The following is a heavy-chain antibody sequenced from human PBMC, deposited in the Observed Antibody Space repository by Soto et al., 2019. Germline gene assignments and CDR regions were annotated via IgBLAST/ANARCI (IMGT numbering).Heavy chain of an antibody. J-gene: IGHJ4*02. CDR1: GFTFSSYA. Sequence: GGSLRLSCAASGFTFSSYAMSWVRQAPGKGLEWVSAISGSGGSTYYADSVKGRFTISRDNSKNTLYLQMNSLRAEDTAVYYCAKRFYSSGWYGGYFDYWGQGTLVTVSS. CDR3: AKRFYSSGWYGGYFDY. V-gene: IGHV3-23*01. CDR2: ISGSGGST. D-gene: IGHD6-19*01.